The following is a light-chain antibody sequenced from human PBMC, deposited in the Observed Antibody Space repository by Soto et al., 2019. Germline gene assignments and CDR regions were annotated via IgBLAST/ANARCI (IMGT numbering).Light chain of an antibody. J-gene: IGKJ2*01. CDR3: QQATSFPYT. CDR1: RAINRW. V-gene: IGKV1-12*01. CDR2: TAS. Sequence: DIQMTQSPSSVSASVGDRVTITCRASRAINRWLAWYQQKPGKAPKLLIYTASILQSGVPSRFSGSGSGTDFTLTITSLQPEDFATYYCQQATSFPYTLGQGTKLEIK.